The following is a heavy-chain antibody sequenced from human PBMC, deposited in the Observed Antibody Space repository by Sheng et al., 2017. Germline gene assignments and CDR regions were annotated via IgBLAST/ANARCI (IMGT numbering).Heavy chain of an antibody. D-gene: IGHD1-20*01. J-gene: IGHJ6*03. CDR3: ARVITGTLYYYYMDV. CDR2: ISSSSSYI. Sequence: EVQLVESGGGLVKPGGSLRLSCAASGFTFSSYSMNWVRQAPGKGLEWVSSISSSSSYIYYADSVKGRFTISRDNAKNSLYLQMNSLRAEDTAVYYCARVITGTLYYYYMDVWGKGTMVTVSS. CDR1: GFTFSSYS. V-gene: IGHV3-21*01.